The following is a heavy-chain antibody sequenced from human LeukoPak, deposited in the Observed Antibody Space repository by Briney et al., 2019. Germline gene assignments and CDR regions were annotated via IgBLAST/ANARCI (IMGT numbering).Heavy chain of an antibody. CDR3: ARRGSRSSGWAWYFDL. Sequence: KTGGPLRLSCAASGFTFSSYSMNWVRQAPGKGLEWVSSISSSSSYIYYADSVKGRFTISRDNAKNSLYLQMNSLRAEDTAVYYCARRGSRSSGWAWYFDLWGRGTLVTVSS. D-gene: IGHD6-19*01. CDR2: ISSSSSYI. J-gene: IGHJ2*01. V-gene: IGHV3-21*01. CDR1: GFTFSSYS.